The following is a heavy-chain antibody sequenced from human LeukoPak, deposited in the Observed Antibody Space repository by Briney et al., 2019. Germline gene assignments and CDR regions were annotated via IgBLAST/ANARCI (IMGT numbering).Heavy chain of an antibody. CDR1: GFTFSSYW. Sequence: GGSLRLSCAASGFTFSSYWMSWFRQAPGKGLEWVANIKQDGSEKYYVDSVKGRFTISRDNAKNSLYLQMNSLRAEDTAVYYCARESLPYYDFWSGYRGGWFDPWGQGTLVTVSS. CDR3: ARESLPYYDFWSGYRGGWFDP. V-gene: IGHV3-7*01. CDR2: IKQDGSEK. D-gene: IGHD3-3*01. J-gene: IGHJ5*02.